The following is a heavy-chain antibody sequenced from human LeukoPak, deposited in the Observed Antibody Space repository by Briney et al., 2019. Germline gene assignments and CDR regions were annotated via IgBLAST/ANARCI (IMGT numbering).Heavy chain of an antibody. CDR1: GGSLSGYY. D-gene: IGHD3-16*01. J-gene: IGHJ6*02. V-gene: IGHV4-34*01. CDR2: INHSGST. Sequence: SETLSLTCAVYGGSLSGYYWSWIRQPPGKGLEWIGEINHSGSTNYNPSLKSRVTISVDTSKNQFSLKLSSVTAADTAVYYCARAQGGGYYYYYYGMDVWGQGTTVTVSS. CDR3: ARAQGGGYYYYYYGMDV.